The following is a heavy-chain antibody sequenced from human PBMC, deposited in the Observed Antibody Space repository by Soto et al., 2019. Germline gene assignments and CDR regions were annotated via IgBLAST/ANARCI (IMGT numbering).Heavy chain of an antibody. J-gene: IGHJ3*02. D-gene: IGHD2-2*01. V-gene: IGHV3-23*01. CDR1: GCTFSDYA. CDR3: AKLKEAYCSTTSCSGNSFDI. CDR2: ISGSGSTS. Sequence: GSLRLSCAASGCTFSDYAMSWVRQAPGKGLEWVSAISGSGSTSYYADYVKGRFTISRDNSKSTLSLQMNSLRAEDTAVYYCAKLKEAYCSTTSCSGNSFDIWGQGTMVTVSS.